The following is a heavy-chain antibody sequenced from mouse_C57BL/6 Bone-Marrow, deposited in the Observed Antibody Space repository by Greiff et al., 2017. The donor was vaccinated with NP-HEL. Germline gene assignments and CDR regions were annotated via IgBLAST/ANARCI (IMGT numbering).Heavy chain of an antibody. V-gene: IGHV14-2*01. J-gene: IGHJ2*01. D-gene: IGHD1-1*01. CDR2: IDPEDGDT. CDR3: ASDYDGSSLDY. Sequence: EVQLQQSGAELVKPGASVKLSCTASGFNIKDYYMHWVKQRTEQGLEWIGRIDPEDGDTKYAPKFQGKATITADSSSNTAYLQLSMLTTEETAVYYCASDYDGSSLDYWGQGTTLTVSA. CDR1: GFNIKDYY.